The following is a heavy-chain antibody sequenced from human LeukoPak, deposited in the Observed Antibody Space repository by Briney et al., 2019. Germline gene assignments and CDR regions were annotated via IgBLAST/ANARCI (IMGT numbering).Heavy chain of an antibody. CDR1: GFTFSSYA. CDR3: ARVRGTTVTKYCFDY. CDR2: ISSNGGST. V-gene: IGHV3-64*01. J-gene: IGHJ4*02. D-gene: IGHD4-17*01. Sequence: GGSLRLSCAASGFTFSSYAMHWVRQAPGKGLEYVSAISSNGGSTYYANSVKGRFTISRDNSKNTLYLQMGSLRAEDMAVYYCARVRGTTVTKYCFDYWGQGTLVTVSS.